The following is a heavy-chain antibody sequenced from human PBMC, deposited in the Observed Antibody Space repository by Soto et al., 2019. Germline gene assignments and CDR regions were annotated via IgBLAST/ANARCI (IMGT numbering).Heavy chain of an antibody. CDR2: VWYDGSNK. D-gene: IGHD3-22*01. V-gene: IGHV3-33*01. CDR1: GFTFSNHG. CDR3: ARDAGSSGYYHFDY. Sequence: QVQLVESGGGVVQPGRSLTLSCAASGFTFSNHGMHWVRQAPGKGLEWVAVVWYDGSNKYYEDSVKGRLTISRDNSKNTMYVQMTSLRAEDTAVYYCARDAGSSGYYHFDYWGEGTLGTVAA. J-gene: IGHJ4*02.